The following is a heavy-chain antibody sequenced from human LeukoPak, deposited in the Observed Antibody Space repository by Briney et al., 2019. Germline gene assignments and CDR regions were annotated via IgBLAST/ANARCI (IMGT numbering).Heavy chain of an antibody. CDR1: GYTFTSYG. D-gene: IGHD3-3*01. CDR3: ARDGETLHSPYDFWSGYYYGMDV. Sequence: ASVKVSCKASGYTFTSYGISWVRQAPGQGLEWMGWISAYNGNTNYAQKLQGRVTMTTDTSTSTAYMELRSLRSDDTAVYYCARDGETLHSPYDFWSGYYYGMDVWGQGTTVTVSS. V-gene: IGHV1-18*01. CDR2: ISAYNGNT. J-gene: IGHJ6*02.